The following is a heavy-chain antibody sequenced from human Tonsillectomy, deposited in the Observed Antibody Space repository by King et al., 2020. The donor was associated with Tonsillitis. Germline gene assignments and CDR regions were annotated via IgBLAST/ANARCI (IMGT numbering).Heavy chain of an antibody. CDR3: TINIGNWFDP. CDR1: GFTFSNAW. J-gene: IGHJ5*02. CDR2: VKSKTDGETT. D-gene: IGHD1-14*01. V-gene: IGHV3-15*01. Sequence: VQLVESGGGLVKPGGSLRLSCAASGFTFSNAWMSWVRRAPGKGLEWVGRVKSKTDGETTDYASPVEARFTISRDDSKNTLYLKMNSLKTEDTAVYYCTINIGNWFDPWGQGTLVTVSS.